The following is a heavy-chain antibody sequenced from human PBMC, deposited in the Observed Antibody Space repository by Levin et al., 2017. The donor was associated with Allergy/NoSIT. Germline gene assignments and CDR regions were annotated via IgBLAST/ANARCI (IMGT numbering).Heavy chain of an antibody. CDR1: GFTVSNTY. CDR3: SRGMSYPDY. CDR2: IYGGGDT. J-gene: IGHJ4*02. Sequence: QSGGSLRLSCAASGFTVSNTYMTWVRQAPGKGLEWVSLIYGGGDTSYADSVKGRFTISRDSFKNTLYLQMNSLRAEDTAVYYCSRGMSYPDYWGQGALVTVSS. V-gene: IGHV3-66*01.